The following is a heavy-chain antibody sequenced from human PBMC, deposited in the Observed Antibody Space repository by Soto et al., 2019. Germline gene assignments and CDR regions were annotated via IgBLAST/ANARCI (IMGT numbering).Heavy chain of an antibody. D-gene: IGHD5-12*01. V-gene: IGHV3-23*01. CDR3: AKVYSGYATYFDY. CDR1: GFTFSSYS. J-gene: IGHJ4*02. CDR2: ITGSGGTT. Sequence: GGSLRLSCAASGFTFSSYSMNWVRQAPGKGLEWVSTITGSGGTTYYADSVKGRFTISRDNSKNTLYLQMNSLRAEDTAVYYCAKVYSGYATYFDYWGQGTLVTVSS.